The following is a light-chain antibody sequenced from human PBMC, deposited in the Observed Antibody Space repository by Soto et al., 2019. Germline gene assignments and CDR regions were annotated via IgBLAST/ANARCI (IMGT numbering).Light chain of an antibody. J-gene: IGKJ4*01. CDR1: QNIKKY. CDR2: TAS. CDR3: QQSFSSPLT. Sequence: DTQMTQSPSSLSAPVGDRVTITCRASQNIKKYLNWYQQKPGKAPKLLIYTASSLQVAFSSRFSGSGSGTDFTLTISSLQPEDIATYYCQQSFSSPLTFGGGTKVDIK. V-gene: IGKV1-39*01.